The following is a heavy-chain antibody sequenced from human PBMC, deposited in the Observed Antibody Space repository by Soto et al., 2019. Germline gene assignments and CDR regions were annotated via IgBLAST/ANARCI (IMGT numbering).Heavy chain of an antibody. CDR2: IWYDGSNK. CDR1: GFTFSSYG. J-gene: IGHJ6*02. Sequence: GGSLRLSCAASGFTFSSYGMHWVCQAPGKGLEWVAVIWYDGSNKYYADSVKGRFTISRDNSKNTLYLQMNSLRAEDTAVYYCARDHCGGDCYSVASNYYYYGMDVWGQGTTVTVSS. CDR3: ARDHCGGDCYSVASNYYYYGMDV. D-gene: IGHD2-21*02. V-gene: IGHV3-33*01.